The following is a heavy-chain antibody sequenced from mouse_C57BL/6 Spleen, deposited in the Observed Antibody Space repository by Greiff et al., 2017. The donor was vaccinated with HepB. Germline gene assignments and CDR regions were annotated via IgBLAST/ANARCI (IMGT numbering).Heavy chain of an antibody. V-gene: IGHV3-8*01. CDR1: GYSITGDY. D-gene: IGHD2-5*01. J-gene: IGHJ4*01. CDR3: ARWGYSNLYAMDY. CDR2: ISYSGST. Sequence: EVKLMESGPGLAKPSQTLSLTCSVTGYSITGDYWNWIRKFPGNKLEYMGYISYSGSTYYNPSLKSRISVTRDTSKNQYYLQLNSVTTEDTATYYCARWGYSNLYAMDYWGQGTSVTVSS.